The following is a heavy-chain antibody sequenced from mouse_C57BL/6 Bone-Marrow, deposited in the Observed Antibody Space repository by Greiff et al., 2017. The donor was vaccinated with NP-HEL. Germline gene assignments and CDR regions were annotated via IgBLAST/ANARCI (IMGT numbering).Heavy chain of an antibody. Sequence: QVQLQQSDAELVKPGASVKISCKVSGYTFTDHTIHWMKQRPEQGLEWIGYIYPRDGSTKYNEKFKGKATLTADKSSRTAYMQLNSLTSEDSAVYFCASDYYGSSYYAMDYWGQGTSVTVSS. CDR2: IYPRDGST. CDR1: GYTFTDHT. V-gene: IGHV1-78*01. J-gene: IGHJ4*01. D-gene: IGHD1-1*01. CDR3: ASDYYGSSYYAMDY.